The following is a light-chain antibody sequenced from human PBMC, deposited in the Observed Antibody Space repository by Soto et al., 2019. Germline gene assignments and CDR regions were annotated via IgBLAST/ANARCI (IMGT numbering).Light chain of an antibody. V-gene: IGKV3-20*01. J-gene: IGKJ1*01. Sequence: EIVLTQSPGTLSLSPGERATLSCRASQSVSSSYLAWYQQKPGQAPRLLIYGASSRATGIPDRFSGSGSGTDFTLTISRLEPEDCAVYFCQQYGSSPWWTFGQGTQVEIK. CDR3: QQYGSSPWWT. CDR2: GAS. CDR1: QSVSSSY.